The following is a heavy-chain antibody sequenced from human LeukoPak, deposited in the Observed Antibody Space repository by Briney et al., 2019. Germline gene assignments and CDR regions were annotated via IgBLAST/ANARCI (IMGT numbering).Heavy chain of an antibody. V-gene: IGHV3-48*01. CDR3: ARATRYCSSTSCPRDYFDY. D-gene: IGHD2-2*01. CDR2: ISSSSSTI. Sequence: PGGSLRLSCAASGFTFSGYSMNWVRQAPGKGLKWVSYISSSSSTIYYTDSVKGRFTISRDNAKNSLYLQMNSLRAEDTAVYYCARATRYCSSTSCPRDYFDYWGQGTLVTVSS. J-gene: IGHJ4*02. CDR1: GFTFSGYS.